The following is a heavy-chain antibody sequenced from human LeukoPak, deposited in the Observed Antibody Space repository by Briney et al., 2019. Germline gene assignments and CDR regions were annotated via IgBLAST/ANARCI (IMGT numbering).Heavy chain of an antibody. V-gene: IGHV4-59*01. CDR3: ARQIAMIEGWFDP. Sequence: SETLSLTCTVSGGSISSYYWSWIRQPPGKGLEWIGYIYYSGSTNYNPSLKSRVTISVDTSKNQFSLKLSSVTAADTAVYYCARQIAMIEGWFDPWGQGTLVTVSS. D-gene: IGHD3-22*01. CDR1: GGSISSYY. J-gene: IGHJ5*02. CDR2: IYYSGST.